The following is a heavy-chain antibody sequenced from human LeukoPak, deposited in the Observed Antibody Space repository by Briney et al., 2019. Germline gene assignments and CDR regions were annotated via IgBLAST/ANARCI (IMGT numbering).Heavy chain of an antibody. V-gene: IGHV1-18*01. CDR1: GDSGDIFNNYG. J-gene: IGHJ4*02. CDR2: ISAYNGNT. Sequence: ASVKVSCKASGDSGDIFNNYGISWVRQVPGQGLEWMGWISAYNGNTNYAQKLQGRVTMTTDTSTSTAYMELRSLRSDDTAVYYCARADYYDSSGYYLRPYYFDYWGQGTLVTVSS. D-gene: IGHD3-22*01. CDR3: ARADYYDSSGYYLRPYYFDY.